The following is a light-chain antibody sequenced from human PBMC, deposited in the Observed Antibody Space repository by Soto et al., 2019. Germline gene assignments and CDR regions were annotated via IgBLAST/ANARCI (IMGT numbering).Light chain of an antibody. V-gene: IGKV1-39*01. CDR3: QQSYSTPRT. CDR2: AAS. Sequence: DIQMTQSPSSLSASVGDRVTITCRASQSISSYLNWYQQKPGKAPKLMIYAASSLKSGVPSRFSGSGSGTDFTLTISSLQPEDFATYYSQQSYSTPRTFGQGTKVEIK. J-gene: IGKJ1*01. CDR1: QSISSY.